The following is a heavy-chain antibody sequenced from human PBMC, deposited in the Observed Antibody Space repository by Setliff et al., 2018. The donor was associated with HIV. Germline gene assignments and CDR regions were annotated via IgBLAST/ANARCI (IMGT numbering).Heavy chain of an antibody. V-gene: IGHV3-66*02. CDR1: GFTFSDYY. D-gene: IGHD6-13*01. CDR2: ISGHTIN. J-gene: IGHJ5*02. Sequence: PGGSLRLSCAASGFTFSDYYMSWIRQAPGKGLEWLSVISGHTINVYYADSVKGRFTISRDNSKNTLYLQMNSLRAEDTAVYYCARPLLQQLVLGISWFDPWGQGTLVTVSS. CDR3: ARPLLQQLVLGISWFDP.